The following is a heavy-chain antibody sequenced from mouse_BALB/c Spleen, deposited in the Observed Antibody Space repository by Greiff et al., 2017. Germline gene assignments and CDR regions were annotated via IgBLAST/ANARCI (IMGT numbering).Heavy chain of an antibody. J-gene: IGHJ3*01. Sequence: EVKLVESGGDLVKPGGSLKLSCAASGFTFSSYGMSWVRQTPDKRLEWVATISSGGSYTYYPDSVKGRFTISRDNAKNTLYLQMSSMKSEDTAMYYMAKHMGGGNYAWFAYWGQGTLVTVSA. CDR3: AKHMGGGNYAWFAY. CDR2: ISSGGSYT. CDR1: GFTFSSYG. D-gene: IGHD2-1*01. V-gene: IGHV5-6*01.